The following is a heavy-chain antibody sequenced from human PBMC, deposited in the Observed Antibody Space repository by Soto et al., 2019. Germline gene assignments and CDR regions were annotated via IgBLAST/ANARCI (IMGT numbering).Heavy chain of an antibody. CDR1: GCSISSYY. CDR2: IYYSGST. J-gene: IGHJ4*02. V-gene: IGHV4-59*01. CDR3: ARGTFDSSGLYYFDY. Sequence: XETLSLTCTVSGCSISSYYWSWIRQPPGKGLEWIGYIYYSGSTNYNPSLKSRVTISVDTSKNQFSLKLSSVTAADTAVYYCARGTFDSSGLYYFDYWGQGTLVTVSS. D-gene: IGHD3-22*01.